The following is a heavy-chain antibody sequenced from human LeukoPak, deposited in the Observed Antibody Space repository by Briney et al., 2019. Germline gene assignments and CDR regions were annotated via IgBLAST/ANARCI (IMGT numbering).Heavy chain of an antibody. CDR2: IYSGGST. Sequence: GGSLRLSCAASGFTVSSNYMSWVRQAPGKGLEWVSVIYSGGSTYYADSVKGRFTISRDNAKNSLYLQMNSLRAEDTAVYYCASSEFYDSSGYYDYWGQGTLVTVSS. CDR3: ASSEFYDSSGYYDY. CDR1: GFTVSSNY. D-gene: IGHD3-22*01. V-gene: IGHV3-66*01. J-gene: IGHJ4*02.